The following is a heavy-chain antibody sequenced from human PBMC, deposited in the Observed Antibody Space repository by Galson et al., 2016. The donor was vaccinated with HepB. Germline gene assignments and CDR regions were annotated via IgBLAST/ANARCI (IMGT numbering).Heavy chain of an antibody. D-gene: IGHD6-13*01. CDR3: ATRSSSSVAFDI. Sequence: QSGAEVKKPGESLKISCKGSGYSFTGYWIGWVRQMPGRGLEWMGFIFPDDSDTRYRPSFQGQVTISADKSISTAYLQWSNLKASDTAMYYCATRSSSSVAFDIWGQGTTVTVSS. CDR2: IFPDDSDT. V-gene: IGHV5-51*01. CDR1: GYSFTGYW. J-gene: IGHJ3*02.